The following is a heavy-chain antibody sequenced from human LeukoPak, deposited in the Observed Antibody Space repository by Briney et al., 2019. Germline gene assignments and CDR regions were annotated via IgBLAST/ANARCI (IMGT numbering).Heavy chain of an antibody. CDR2: ISGSGGST. Sequence: GGSLRLSCAASGFTFSSYAMSWVRQAPGKGLEWVSAISGSGGSTYCADSVKGRFTISRDNSKNTLYLQMNSLRAEDTAVYYCAKGVVGATRRGGNAFDIWGQGTMVTVSS. CDR3: AKGVVGATRRGGNAFDI. CDR1: GFTFSSYA. V-gene: IGHV3-23*01. D-gene: IGHD1-26*01. J-gene: IGHJ3*02.